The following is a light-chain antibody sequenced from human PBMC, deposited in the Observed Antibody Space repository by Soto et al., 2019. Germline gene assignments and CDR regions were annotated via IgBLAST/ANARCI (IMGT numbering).Light chain of an antibody. Sequence: DIQMIQSPSSLSVSVGDRVTITCRASQTVGTYVNWYQQRPGQAPRLLIYAASSLQVGVPSRFSGSASGTDFTLTINSLQPEDFATYYCQQSFTTPRTFGQGTKLEI. CDR2: AAS. V-gene: IGKV1-39*01. CDR1: QTVGTY. J-gene: IGKJ2*01. CDR3: QQSFTTPRT.